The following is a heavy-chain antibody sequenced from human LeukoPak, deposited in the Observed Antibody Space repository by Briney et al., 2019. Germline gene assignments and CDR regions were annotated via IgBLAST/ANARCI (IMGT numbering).Heavy chain of an antibody. V-gene: IGHV3-30*02. CDR3: AKDGDSHYYDSSGYYYYYYYYMDV. CDR1: GFTFSSYG. Sequence: GGSLRLACAASGFTFSSYGMHWVRQAPGKGLEWVAFIRYDGSNKYYADSVKGRFTISRDNSKNTLYLQMNSLRAEDTAVYYCAKDGDSHYYDSSGYYYYYYYYMDVWGKGTTVTVSS. J-gene: IGHJ6*03. D-gene: IGHD3-22*01. CDR2: IRYDGSNK.